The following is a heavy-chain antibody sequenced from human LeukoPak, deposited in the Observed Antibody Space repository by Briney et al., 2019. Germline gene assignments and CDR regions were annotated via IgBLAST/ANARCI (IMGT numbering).Heavy chain of an antibody. CDR3: VRDGGWNPFDN. Sequence: GGSLRLSCAASGFTFSSYEMNWVRQAPGKGVEWVSYISRSGSTIYSADSVKGRFTISRDNAKNSLDLQMNSLRAEDTAVYYCVRDGGWNPFDNWGQGTLVTVSS. V-gene: IGHV3-48*03. CDR1: GFTFSSYE. CDR2: ISRSGSTI. D-gene: IGHD6-19*01. J-gene: IGHJ4*02.